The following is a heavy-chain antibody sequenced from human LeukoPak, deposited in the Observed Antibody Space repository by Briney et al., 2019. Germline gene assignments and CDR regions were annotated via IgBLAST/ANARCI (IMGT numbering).Heavy chain of an antibody. Sequence: PGGSLRLSCAASGFTFSSFLMHWVRQAPGKGLVWVSLINNDGSATRYADSVKGRFTISRDNAKNTLYLQMNSLRAEDTAVYFCAKDLTGPIDYWGQGTLVTVSS. J-gene: IGHJ4*02. CDR3: AKDLTGPIDY. CDR2: INNDGSAT. V-gene: IGHV3-74*01. CDR1: GFTFSSFL. D-gene: IGHD3-9*01.